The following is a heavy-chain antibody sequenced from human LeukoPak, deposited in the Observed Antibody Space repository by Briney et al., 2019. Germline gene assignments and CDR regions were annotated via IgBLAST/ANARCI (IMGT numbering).Heavy chain of an antibody. CDR1: GGSIRSYY. CDR2: THTNGNT. J-gene: IGHJ4*02. CDR3: ARHMDGYGDYFDY. V-gene: IGHV4-59*08. D-gene: IGHD5-24*01. Sequence: PSETLSLTCTVSGGSIRSYYWSWIRQTPDKGLEWIGFTHTNGNTNCNPSLKSRVTISLDTSKSQFSLKLSSVTAADTALYYCARHMDGYGDYFDYWGQGTPVSVSS.